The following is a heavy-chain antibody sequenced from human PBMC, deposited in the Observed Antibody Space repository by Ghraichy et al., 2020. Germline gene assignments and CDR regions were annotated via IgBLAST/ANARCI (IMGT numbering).Heavy chain of an antibody. CDR1: GFTFSSYG. D-gene: IGHD3-10*01. CDR3: ASGGDYYGSGSYYFPLAV. J-gene: IGHJ6*02. Sequence: GGSLRLSCAASGFTFSSYGMHWVRQAPGKGLEWVAVIWYDGSNKYYADSVKGRFTISRDTSKNTLYLQMNSLRAEDTAVYYCASGGDYYGSGSYYFPLAVWGQGTTVTVSS. CDR2: IWYDGSNK. V-gene: IGHV3-33*01.